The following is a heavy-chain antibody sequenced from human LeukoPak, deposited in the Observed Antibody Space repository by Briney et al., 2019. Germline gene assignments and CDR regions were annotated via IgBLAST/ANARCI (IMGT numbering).Heavy chain of an antibody. J-gene: IGHJ4*02. CDR2: LSYTGKT. V-gene: IGHV4-59*02. CDR3: SEGYFEPFDH. D-gene: IGHD2/OR15-2a*01. CDR1: GASVSTSH. Sequence: SETLSLTCVVSGASVSTSHWNWIRQLPGKGLEWIGCLSYTGKTDYNPSLTSRVTISLDTSKNQVSLKLRSVTAADTAVYYCSEGYFEPFDHWGQGTLVTVSS.